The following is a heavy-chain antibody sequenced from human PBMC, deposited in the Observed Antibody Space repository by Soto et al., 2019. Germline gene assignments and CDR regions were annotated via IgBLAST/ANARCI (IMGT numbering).Heavy chain of an antibody. V-gene: IGHV1-8*01. CDR2: MNPNSGNT. D-gene: IGHD3-10*01. CDR3: ASASVPNYYYYYYMDV. J-gene: IGHJ6*03. CDR1: GSTFTSYD. Sequence: ASVKVSCKASGSTFTSYDINWVRQATGQGLEWMGWMNPNSGNTGYAQKFQGRVTMTRNTSISTAYMELSSLRSEDTAVYYCASASVPNYYYYYYMDVWGKGTTVTVSS.